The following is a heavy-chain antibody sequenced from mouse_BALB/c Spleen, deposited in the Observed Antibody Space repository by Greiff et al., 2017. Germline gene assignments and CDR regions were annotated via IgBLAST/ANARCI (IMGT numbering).Heavy chain of an antibody. CDR2: INSNGGST. Sequence: EVKLVESGGGLVKLGGSLKLSCAASGFTFSSYYMSWVRQTPEKRLELVAAINSNGGSTYYPDTVKGRFTISRDNAKNTLYLQMSSLKSEDTALYYCARQEVGGNVWAYWGQGTLVTVSA. CDR3: ARQEVGGNVWAY. D-gene: IGHD1-1*02. J-gene: IGHJ3*01. V-gene: IGHV5-6-2*01. CDR1: GFTFSSYY.